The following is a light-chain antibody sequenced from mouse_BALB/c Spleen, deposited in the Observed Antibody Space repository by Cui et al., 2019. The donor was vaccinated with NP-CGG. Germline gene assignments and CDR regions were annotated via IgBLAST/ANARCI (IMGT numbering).Light chain of an antibody. Sequence: QPVVTQDSAFTTSPGETVTLTCRSSTGAVTTSNYANWVQEKPDQLFTGLIGGTNNRAPGVPARFSGSLIGDKAALTITGAQTEDEAIYFCALWYSNHWMFGGGTKLTVL. CDR2: GTN. J-gene: IGLJ1*01. V-gene: IGLV1*01. CDR3: ALWYSNHWM. CDR1: TGAVTTSNY.